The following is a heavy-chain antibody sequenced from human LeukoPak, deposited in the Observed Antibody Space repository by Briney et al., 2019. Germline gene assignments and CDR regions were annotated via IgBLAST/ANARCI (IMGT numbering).Heavy chain of an antibody. CDR1: GGSISGYY. J-gene: IGHJ4*02. V-gene: IGHV4-4*07. CDR2: IYTSGST. CDR3: ARGRRLGGSGPILFDY. Sequence: SETLSLTCTVSGGSISGYYWSWIRQPAGKGLEWIGRIYTSGSTNYNPSLKSRVTMSVDTSKNQFSLKLSSVTAADTAVYYCARGRRLGGSGPILFDYWGQGTLATVSS. D-gene: IGHD6-25*01.